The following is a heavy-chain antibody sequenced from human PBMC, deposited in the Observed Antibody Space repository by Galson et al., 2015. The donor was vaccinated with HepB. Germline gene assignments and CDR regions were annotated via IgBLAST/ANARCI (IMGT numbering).Heavy chain of an antibody. J-gene: IGHJ5*02. V-gene: IGHV1-3*01. D-gene: IGHD3-3*01. Sequence: SVKVSCKASGYTFTSYAMHWVRQAPGQRLEWMGWINAGNGNTKYSQKFQGRVTITRDTSASTAYMELSSLRSEDTAVYYCATAVTIFEGFDPWGQGTLVTVSS. CDR3: ATAVTIFEGFDP. CDR2: INAGNGNT. CDR1: GYTFTSYA.